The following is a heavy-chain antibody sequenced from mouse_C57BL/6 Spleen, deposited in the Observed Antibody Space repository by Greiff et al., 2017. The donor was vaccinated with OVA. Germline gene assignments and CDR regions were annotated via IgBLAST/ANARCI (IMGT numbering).Heavy chain of an antibody. Sequence: EVQLQQSGPELVKPGASVKISCKASGYSFTGYYMNWVKQSPEKSLEWIGEINPSTGGTTYNQKFKAKATLTVDKSSSTAYMQLKSLTSEDSAVYYCARSGDGSYAMDYWGEGTSVTVSS. J-gene: IGHJ4*01. CDR3: ARSGDGSYAMDY. D-gene: IGHD2-3*01. CDR2: INPSTGGT. CDR1: GYSFTGYY. V-gene: IGHV1-42*01.